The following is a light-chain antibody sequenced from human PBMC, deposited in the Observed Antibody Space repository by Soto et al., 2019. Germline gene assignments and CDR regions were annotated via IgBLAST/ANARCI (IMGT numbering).Light chain of an antibody. J-gene: IGKJ1*01. CDR1: QSVSNNY. Sequence: KQSPVTLSLSRGYRSALSCRASQSVSNNYLAWYQQKPGQAPRLLIYGASNRATGIPDRFSGSGSGTDFTLTISRLETEDFAVYYCQQYGSSGTFGQGTKADI. CDR2: GAS. CDR3: QQYGSSGT. V-gene: IGKV3-20*01.